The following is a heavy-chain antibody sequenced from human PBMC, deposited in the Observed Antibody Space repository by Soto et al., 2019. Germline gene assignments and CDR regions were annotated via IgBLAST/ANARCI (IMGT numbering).Heavy chain of an antibody. J-gene: IGHJ4*02. CDR1: GFTFSGSA. CDR3: TRHEDDSGANLDY. V-gene: IGHV3-73*01. CDR2: IRSKANSYAT. Sequence: GGSLRLSCAASGFTFSGSAMNWVRQASGKGLEWVGRIRSKANSYATAYAASVKGRFTISRDDSKNTAYLQMNSLKNEDTAVYYCTRHEDDSGANLDYWGQGTQVTAPQ. D-gene: IGHD3-10*01.